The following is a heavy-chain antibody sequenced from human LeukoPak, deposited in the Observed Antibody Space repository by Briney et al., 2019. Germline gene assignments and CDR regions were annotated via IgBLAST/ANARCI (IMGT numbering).Heavy chain of an antibody. J-gene: IGHJ4*02. Sequence: GGSLRLSCAASGFTFSSYWMRWVRQTPGKGLEWVANIKGDGSEINYVDSVKGRFTISRDNAKNSLSLQMNSLTADDTGVYYCAREGLPYSGDYWGQGTLVTASS. CDR2: IKGDGSEI. CDR3: AREGLPYSGDY. D-gene: IGHD4-11*01. V-gene: IGHV3-7*01. CDR1: GFTFSSYW.